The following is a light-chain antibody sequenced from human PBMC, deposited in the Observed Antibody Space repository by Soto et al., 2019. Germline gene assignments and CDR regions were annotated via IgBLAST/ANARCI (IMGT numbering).Light chain of an antibody. CDR3: CSYSGPSTYVV. CDR1: SSDVGTYDL. V-gene: IGLV2-23*02. J-gene: IGLJ2*01. Sequence: QSALTQPASVSGSPGQSITISCTGTSSDVGTYDLVSWYHQHPGKAPKLVISAVTNRPSGVSDRFAGSKSGNTASLTISGLQTEDEADYYCCSYSGPSTYVVFGGGTKLTVL. CDR2: AVT.